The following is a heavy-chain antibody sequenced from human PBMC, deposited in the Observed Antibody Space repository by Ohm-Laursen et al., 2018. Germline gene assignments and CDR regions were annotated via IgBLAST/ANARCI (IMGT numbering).Heavy chain of an antibody. J-gene: IGHJ4*02. V-gene: IGHV4-59*08. CDR3: ARPRDGYSTYFDD. CDR1: DLSTNNFF. D-gene: IGHD5-24*01. Sequence: SGTLSLTCTVSDLSTNNFFLNWIRQPPGKGLEWIGYMYYSGNTNYAPSLRNRVTISLDASTKQFSLRLASVTAADTAVYYCARPRDGYSTYFDDWGQGTLVTVSS. CDR2: MYYSGNT.